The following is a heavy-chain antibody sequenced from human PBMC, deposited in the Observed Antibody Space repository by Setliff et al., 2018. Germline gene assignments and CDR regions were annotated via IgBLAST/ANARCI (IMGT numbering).Heavy chain of an antibody. D-gene: IGHD2-15*01. CDR1: GGSISSHY. Sequence: LSLTCTVSGGSISSHYWTWIRQPAGKGLEWIGRLYTSGDTNYNPSLKSRVSMSLDTAKNXXSLKLSSVTAADTAVYYCARDRVVVLAGRRGFYFDYWGQGTLVTVSS. CDR2: LYTSGDT. CDR3: ARDRVVVLAGRRGFYFDY. J-gene: IGHJ4*02. V-gene: IGHV4-4*07.